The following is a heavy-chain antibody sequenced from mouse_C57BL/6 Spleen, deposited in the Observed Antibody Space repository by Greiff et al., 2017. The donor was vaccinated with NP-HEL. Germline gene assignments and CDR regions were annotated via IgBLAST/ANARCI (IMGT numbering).Heavy chain of an antibody. Sequence: QVQLQQPGAELVRPGTSVKLSCKASGYTFTSYWMHWVKQRPGQGLEWIGVIDPSDSYTNYNQKFKGKATLTVDTSSSTAYMQLSSLTSEDSAVYYCARDYGSSSPFAYWGQGTLVTVSA. J-gene: IGHJ3*01. CDR3: ARDYGSSSPFAY. CDR1: GYTFTSYW. V-gene: IGHV1-59*01. CDR2: IDPSDSYT. D-gene: IGHD1-1*01.